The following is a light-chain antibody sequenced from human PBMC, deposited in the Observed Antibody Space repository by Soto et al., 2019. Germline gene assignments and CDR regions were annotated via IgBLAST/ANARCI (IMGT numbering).Light chain of an antibody. CDR3: TSYTSSSSVV. V-gene: IGLV2-14*01. CDR1: GSDIGGYNY. J-gene: IGLJ2*01. Sequence: QSVLTQPASVSGSPGQSITISCTGTGSDIGGYNYVSWYQQHPGKAPKVMIYEVNNRPSGVSNRFSASKSGNTASLTISGLQAEDEADYYCTSYTSSSSVVFGGGTKLTVL. CDR2: EVN.